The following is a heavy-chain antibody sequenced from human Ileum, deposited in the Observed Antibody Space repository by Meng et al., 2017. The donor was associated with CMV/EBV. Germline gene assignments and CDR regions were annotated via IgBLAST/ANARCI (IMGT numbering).Heavy chain of an antibody. J-gene: IGHJ5*02. CDR2: INPNSGGT. D-gene: IGHD6-13*01. CDR3: ARAQQQLIRGWFDP. CDR1: GYTFTGYY. Sequence: SGYTFTGYYMHWVRQAPGQGLEWMGWINPNSGGTNYAQKFQGRVTMTRDTSISTAYMELSRLRSDDTAVDYCARAQQQLIRGWFDPWGQGTLVTVSS. V-gene: IGHV1-2*02.